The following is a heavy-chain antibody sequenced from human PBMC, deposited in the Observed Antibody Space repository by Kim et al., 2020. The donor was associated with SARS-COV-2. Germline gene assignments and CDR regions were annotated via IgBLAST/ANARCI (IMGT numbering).Heavy chain of an antibody. D-gene: IGHD6-19*01. V-gene: IGHV4-39*01. CDR3: ARCRRSGLYYIDF. Sequence: SETLSLTCTVSGDSISTSSDDWGWISQPPGKGWEWMVSVYSSGSTYYNPSPKRRVTGSVDTSKSQYSLRLTSVTATDTAVYYCARCRRSGLYYIDFWGQGTQVTVSS. CDR1: GDSISTSSDD. J-gene: IGHJ4*02. CDR2: VYSSGST.